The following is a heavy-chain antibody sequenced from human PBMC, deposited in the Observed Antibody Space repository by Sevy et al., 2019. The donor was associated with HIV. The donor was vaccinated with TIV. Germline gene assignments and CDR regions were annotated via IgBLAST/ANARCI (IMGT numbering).Heavy chain of an antibody. CDR2: IYFTGNT. D-gene: IGHD1-1*01. J-gene: IGHJ4*02. CDR1: GGSISSYF. Sequence: SETLSLTCSVSGGSISSYFWTWVRQSPGKGLEWIGNIYFTGNTDSSPALKSRVILSLDTSKSQFSLTLKSVTAADTAIYFCARDSTTRPRVLDYWGQGTLVTVSS. V-gene: IGHV4-59*01. CDR3: ARDSTTRPRVLDY.